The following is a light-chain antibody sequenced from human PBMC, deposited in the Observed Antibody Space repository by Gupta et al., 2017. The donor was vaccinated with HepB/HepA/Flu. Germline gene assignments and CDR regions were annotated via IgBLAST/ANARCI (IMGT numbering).Light chain of an antibody. J-gene: IGKJ2*01. CDR2: STS. CDR1: QNLLYSSNNKNQ. V-gene: IGKV4-1*01. Sequence: DIVMTQSPDSLAVSLGEGATINCRSSQNLLYSSNNKNQVAWYQQKPGQPPKLLIYSTSTRESGVPDRFSGSGSGTEFTLTISSLQSEDVAVYYCQQHYSTPYTFGHGTRLEIK. CDR3: QQHYSTPYT.